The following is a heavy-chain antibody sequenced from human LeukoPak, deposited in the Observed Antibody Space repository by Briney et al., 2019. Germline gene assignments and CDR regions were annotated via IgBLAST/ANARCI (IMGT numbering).Heavy chain of an antibody. Sequence: ASVKVSCKASGYTFTSYDINWVRQATGQGLEWMGWMNPNSGNTGYAQKFQGRVTMTRNTSISTAYMELSSLRSEDTAVYYCARGGPNRIQLWLGYWGHGTLVTVSS. CDR1: GYTFTSYD. CDR3: ARGGPNRIQLWLGY. V-gene: IGHV1-8*01. CDR2: MNPNSGNT. D-gene: IGHD5-18*01. J-gene: IGHJ4*01.